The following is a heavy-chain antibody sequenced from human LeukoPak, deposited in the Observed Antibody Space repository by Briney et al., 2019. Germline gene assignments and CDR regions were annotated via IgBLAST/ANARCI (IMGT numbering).Heavy chain of an antibody. J-gene: IGHJ4*02. Sequence: GESLRISCKGSGYSFISYGIGWVRQMPGKGLEWMGIIYPGDSDTRYSPSFQGQVTISADKSISTAYSQWSSLKASDTAMYYCARSLGFDYWGQGTLVTVSS. CDR3: ARSLGFDY. D-gene: IGHD3-16*01. CDR2: IYPGDSDT. CDR1: GYSFISYG. V-gene: IGHV5-51*01.